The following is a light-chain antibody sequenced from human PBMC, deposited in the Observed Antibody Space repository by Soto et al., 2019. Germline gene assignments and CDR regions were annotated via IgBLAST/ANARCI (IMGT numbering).Light chain of an antibody. CDR3: QTWVTGIHV. Sequence: QLVLTQSPSASASLGASVKLTCTLSSGHSSYAIAWHQQQPPKGPRYLMKLNSDGSHSKGDGIPDRFSGSSSGAERYLIISCLQSEDEADYSCQTWVTGIHVFGTGTKVTVL. J-gene: IGLJ1*01. CDR2: LNSDGSH. V-gene: IGLV4-69*01. CDR1: SGHSSYA.